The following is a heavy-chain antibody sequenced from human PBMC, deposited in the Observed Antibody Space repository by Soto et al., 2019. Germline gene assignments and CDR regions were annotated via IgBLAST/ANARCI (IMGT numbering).Heavy chain of an antibody. J-gene: IGHJ4*02. CDR3: ARVGCSSIWCVTQLDN. CDR2: ISFDGNNI. CDR1: GFNFSFYA. V-gene: IGHV3-30-3*01. Sequence: PGGSLRLSCASSGFNFSFYAMHWVRQTPGKGLEWVAVISFDGNNIYYADSVRGRFTISRDSSSSMLYLQMNNLKPEDSAIYYCARVGCSSIWCVTQLDNWGQGTLVTVSS. D-gene: IGHD2-2*01.